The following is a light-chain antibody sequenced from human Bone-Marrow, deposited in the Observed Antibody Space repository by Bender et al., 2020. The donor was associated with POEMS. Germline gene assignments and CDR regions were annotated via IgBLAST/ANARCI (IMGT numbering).Light chain of an antibody. Sequence: QSALTQPRSVSGSPGQSVTISCTGTSNDVGAYKYVSWYQQHPGKAPKLMIYEVSKRPSGVPDRFSGSTSGNTASLTVSGLQAEDEADYYCSSYAGSKNYVFGTGTKVTVL. CDR2: EVS. V-gene: IGLV2-8*01. CDR3: SSYAGSKNYV. J-gene: IGLJ1*01. CDR1: SNDVGAYKY.